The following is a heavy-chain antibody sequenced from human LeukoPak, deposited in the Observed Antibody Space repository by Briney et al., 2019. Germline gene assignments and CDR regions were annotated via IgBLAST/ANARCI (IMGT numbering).Heavy chain of an antibody. CDR3: ARGLVFNYYYYYMDV. D-gene: IGHD2-8*02. CDR2: IYHSGST. J-gene: IGHJ6*03. V-gene: IGHV4-38-2*02. CDR1: GYSISSGYY. Sequence: SETLSLTCTVSGYSISSGYYWGWIRQPPGKGLEWIGSIYHSGSTYYNPSLKSRVTISVDTSKNQFSLKLSSVTAADTAVYYCARGLVFNYYYYYMDVWGKGTTVTVSS.